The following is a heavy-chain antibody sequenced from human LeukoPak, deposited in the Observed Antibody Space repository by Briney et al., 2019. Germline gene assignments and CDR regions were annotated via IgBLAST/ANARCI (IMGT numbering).Heavy chain of an antibody. D-gene: IGHD3-22*01. Sequence: GGSLRLSCAASGFTFSSYAMGWVRQAPGKGLEWVSSISGSGAGTYYADSVKGRCTISRDNPKNTLYLQMNSLRAEDTAVYYCAKADDDSPGYTNYFDYWGQGTLVTVSS. CDR1: GFTFSSYA. J-gene: IGHJ4*02. V-gene: IGHV3-23*01. CDR2: ISGSGAGT. CDR3: AKADDDSPGYTNYFDY.